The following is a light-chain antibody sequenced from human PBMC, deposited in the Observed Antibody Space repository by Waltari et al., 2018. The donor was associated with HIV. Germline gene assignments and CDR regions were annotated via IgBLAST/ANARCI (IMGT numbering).Light chain of an antibody. J-gene: IGKJ4*01. CDR3: QQFYTYPLT. CDR2: DAS. V-gene: IGKV1-13*02. Sequence: AIQLTQSPSSLSACVGDSVTITCWASQGISSALAWYQQQPGKAPKVLLYDASKLKSGVPARFSGSGSGTDFSLTVSSLQPEDFATYYCQQFYTYPLTFGGGTKVEIK. CDR1: QGISSA.